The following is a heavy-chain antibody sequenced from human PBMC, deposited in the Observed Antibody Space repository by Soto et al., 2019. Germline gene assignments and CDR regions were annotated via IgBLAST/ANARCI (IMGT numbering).Heavy chain of an antibody. V-gene: IGHV4-59*01. CDR3: ARAPSSLNFDY. CDR2: IYYSGST. J-gene: IGHJ4*02. Sequence: PSETLSLTCTVSGGSISSYYWSWIRQPPGKGLGWIGYIYYSGSTNYNPSLKSRVTISVDTSKNQFSLKLSSVTAADTAVYYCARAPSSLNFDYWGQGTLVTVSS. CDR1: GGSISSYY.